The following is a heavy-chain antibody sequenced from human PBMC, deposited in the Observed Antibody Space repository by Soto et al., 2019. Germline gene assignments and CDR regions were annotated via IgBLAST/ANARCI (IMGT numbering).Heavy chain of an antibody. Sequence: QVQLQESGPGLVKPSETLSLTCTVSGGSISSYYWSWIRQPAGKGLEWIGRIYTSGSTNYNPSLKSRVTMSVDTSKNQFALKLSSVTAADTAVYYCAREAYGDYEAPNAFDIWGQWTMVTVSS. CDR3: AREAYGDYEAPNAFDI. CDR2: IYTSGST. CDR1: GGSISSYY. J-gene: IGHJ3*02. V-gene: IGHV4-4*07. D-gene: IGHD4-17*01.